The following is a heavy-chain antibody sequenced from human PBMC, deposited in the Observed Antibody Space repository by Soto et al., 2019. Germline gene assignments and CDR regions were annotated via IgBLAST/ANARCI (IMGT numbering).Heavy chain of an antibody. J-gene: IGHJ4*02. CDR1: GFPFGIHT. D-gene: IGHD1-7*01. CDR2: ISSSGTYI. CDR3: AREGNYHEF. Sequence: PVRPQRLSCETSGFPFGIHTMNWVRQAPGKGLEWVSSISSSGTYIDYADSVEGRFAISRDDAKNSVFLEMTSLRVDDTAVYYCAREGNYHEFWGQGTLVTVSS. V-gene: IGHV3-21*01.